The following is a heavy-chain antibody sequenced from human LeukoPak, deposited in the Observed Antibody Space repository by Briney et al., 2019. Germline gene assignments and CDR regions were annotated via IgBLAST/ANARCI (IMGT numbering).Heavy chain of an antibody. CDR2: INPSGGST. V-gene: IGHV1-46*01. CDR3: ARDFHDSSGPPRNFQH. D-gene: IGHD3-22*01. Sequence: ASVKVSCKASGYTFTSYYMHWVRQAPGQGLEWMGIINPSGGSTSYAQKFQGRITKTRDTSTSTVYMELSSLRSEDTAVYYCARDFHDSSGPPRNFQHWGQGTLVTVSS. CDR1: GYTFTSYY. J-gene: IGHJ1*01.